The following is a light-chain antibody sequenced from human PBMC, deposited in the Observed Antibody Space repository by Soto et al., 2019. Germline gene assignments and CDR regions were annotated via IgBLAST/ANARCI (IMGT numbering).Light chain of an antibody. J-gene: IGKJ1*01. CDR2: WAS. CDR1: RIVLYNSNNDSY. CDR3: QQYNNWPT. V-gene: IGKV4-1*01. Sequence: DIVMTQTPDYLAVSLGERATINCKSSRIVLYNSNNDSYLTWYQQKPGQSPRVLIYWASTRESGVPDRFIGSGSGTDFTLTIRSMKSEDFAVYYCQQYNNWPTFCQGTKVDIK.